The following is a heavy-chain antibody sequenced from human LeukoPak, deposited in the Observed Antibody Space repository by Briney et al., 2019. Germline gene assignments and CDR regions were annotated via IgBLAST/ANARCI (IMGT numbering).Heavy chain of an antibody. CDR3: ARTDIYYPYDTFDI. D-gene: IGHD1-26*01. V-gene: IGHV4-39*07. J-gene: IGHJ3*02. CDR2: IYFGGST. Sequence: SETLSLTCTISGGSISSDYWVWIRQPPGKGLEWIGNIYFGGSTYYNPSLNSRVTISIDSSKKHFSLKLSSVTAADTAVYYCARTDIYYPYDTFDIWGQGTMVTVSS. CDR1: GGSISSDY.